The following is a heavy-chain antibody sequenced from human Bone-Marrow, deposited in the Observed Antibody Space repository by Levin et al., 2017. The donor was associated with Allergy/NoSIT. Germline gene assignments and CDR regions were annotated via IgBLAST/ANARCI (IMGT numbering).Heavy chain of an antibody. CDR2: ISRHSWSI. CDR3: ARAIIVTHIGYFDN. D-gene: IGHD2/OR15-2a*01. CDR1: GFTFDDYG. Sequence: SGGSLRLSCAASGFTFDDYGMHWVRQVPGKGLEWVAGISRHSWSIAYADSVKGRFTISRDATNSLYLQMNSLRPEDTALYYCARAIIVTHIGYFDNWGQGTLVTVSS. V-gene: IGHV3-9*01. J-gene: IGHJ4*02.